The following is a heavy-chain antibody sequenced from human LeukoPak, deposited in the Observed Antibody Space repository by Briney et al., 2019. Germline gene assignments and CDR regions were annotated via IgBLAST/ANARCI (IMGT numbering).Heavy chain of an antibody. D-gene: IGHD1-26*01. Sequence: GGSLRLSCAASGFTVSSNYMSWVRQVPGKGLEWVSVIYSGGSTYYADSVKGRFTISRDNSKNTLYLQMNSLRAEDTAVYYCAREGPIVGALPAAFDIWGQGTMVTVSS. CDR1: GFTVSSNY. CDR3: AREGPIVGALPAAFDI. V-gene: IGHV3-53*01. CDR2: IYSGGST. J-gene: IGHJ3*02.